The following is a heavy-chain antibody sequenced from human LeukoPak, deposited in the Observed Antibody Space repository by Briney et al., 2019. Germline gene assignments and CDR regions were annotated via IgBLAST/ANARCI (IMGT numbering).Heavy chain of an antibody. Sequence: SETLSLTCTVSGGSISSSSYYWGWIRQPPGKGLEWIGSIYYSGSTYYNPSLKSRVTISVDTSKNQFSLKLSSVTAAGTAVYYCARLRMELDYWGQGTLVTVSS. CDR1: GGSISSSSYY. V-gene: IGHV4-39*01. CDR3: ARLRMELDY. CDR2: IYYSGST. D-gene: IGHD1-1*01. J-gene: IGHJ4*02.